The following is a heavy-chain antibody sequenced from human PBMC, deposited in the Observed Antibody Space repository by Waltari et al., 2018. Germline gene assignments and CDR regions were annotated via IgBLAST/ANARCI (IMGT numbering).Heavy chain of an antibody. J-gene: IGHJ4*02. Sequence: QVQLQQWGAGLLKPSETLSLPCVVYGGSFSGYYWSWIRQPPGKGLEWIGEINHSGSTNYNPSLKRRVTTSVDTSKNQFSLKLSSVTAADTAVYYCARVRGFSYYDFWSGYWDYWGQGTLVTVSS. CDR2: INHSGST. CDR3: ARVRGFSYYDFWSGYWDY. CDR1: GGSFSGYY. D-gene: IGHD3-3*01. V-gene: IGHV4-34*01.